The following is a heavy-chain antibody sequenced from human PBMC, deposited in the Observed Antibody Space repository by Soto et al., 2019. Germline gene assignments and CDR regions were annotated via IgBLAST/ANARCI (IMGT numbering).Heavy chain of an antibody. Sequence: DVQLVESGGGLVQPGGSLRLSCAASGFPFSGYWMTWVRQAPGKGLEWVANIKQDGSEQFYGASVKGRFTTSRDNAKNSVDFQRNSLRAEDTAIYYCARSLSEFVHLWNRLPIYYFDLWGQGTLVTVSS. V-gene: IGHV3-7*03. CDR2: IKQDGSEQ. J-gene: IGHJ4*02. D-gene: IGHD3-16*01. CDR1: GFPFSGYW. CDR3: ARSLSEFVHLWNRLPIYYFDL.